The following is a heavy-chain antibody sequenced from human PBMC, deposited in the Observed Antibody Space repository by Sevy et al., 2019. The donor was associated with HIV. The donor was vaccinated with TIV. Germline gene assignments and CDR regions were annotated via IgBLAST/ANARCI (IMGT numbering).Heavy chain of an antibody. CDR2: ISAYKGNT. CDR3: ARDRDYDCFWGTIPYRDY. CDR1: GYTFTSYG. V-gene: IGHV1-18*01. D-gene: IGHD3-16*01. Sequence: ATVKVSCKASGYTFTSYGISWVRQAPGQGLEWMGWISAYKGNTNYTQKFQGRVTMTTDTSTFTAYMELRSLRYDDTAVYYCARDRDYDCFWGTIPYRDYWGQGTLVTVSS. J-gene: IGHJ4*02.